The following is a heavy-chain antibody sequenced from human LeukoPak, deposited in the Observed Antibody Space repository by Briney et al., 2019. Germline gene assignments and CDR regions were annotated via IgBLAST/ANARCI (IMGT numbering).Heavy chain of an antibody. CDR2: INPNSGDT. CDR1: GYTFTGYY. J-gene: IGHJ4*02. Sequence: PGASVKVSCKASGYTFTGYYMHWVRQAPGQGLEWMGWINPNSGDTNYAQKFQGRVTMTRDTSISTAYMELSRLRSDDTAVYYCARGSDDFWSGYSPSYWGQGTLVTVSS. V-gene: IGHV1-2*02. D-gene: IGHD3-3*01. CDR3: ARGSDDFWSGYSPSY.